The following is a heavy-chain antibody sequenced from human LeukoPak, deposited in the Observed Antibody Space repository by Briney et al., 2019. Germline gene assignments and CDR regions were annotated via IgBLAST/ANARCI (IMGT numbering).Heavy chain of an antibody. V-gene: IGHV1-46*01. D-gene: IGHD6-13*01. Sequence: ASVKVSCEASGYTFTSYYMHWVRQAPGQGLEWMGIINPSGGSTSYAQKFQGRVTMTRDMSTSTVYMELSSLRAEDTALYYCAKAHSSSSPAEYFQHWGQGTLVTVSS. CDR1: GYTFTSYY. J-gene: IGHJ1*01. CDR2: INPSGGST. CDR3: AKAHSSSSPAEYFQH.